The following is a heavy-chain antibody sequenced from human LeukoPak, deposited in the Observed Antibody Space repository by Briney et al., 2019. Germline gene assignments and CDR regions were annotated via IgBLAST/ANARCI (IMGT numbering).Heavy chain of an antibody. J-gene: IGHJ4*02. CDR1: GITFSSHW. V-gene: IGHV3-7*01. CDR3: ASYCDLRTCFGAMFDS. Sequence: PGGPLSLSCAASGITFSSHWMSWVRQAPGKRLEWVANIKSDGSKKYYLDSVKGRFTISRDIAKNSLYLQMNSQSAEDSASYYCASYCDLRTCFGAMFDSWGEGGQVTV. D-gene: IGHD3/OR15-3a*01. CDR2: IKSDGSKK.